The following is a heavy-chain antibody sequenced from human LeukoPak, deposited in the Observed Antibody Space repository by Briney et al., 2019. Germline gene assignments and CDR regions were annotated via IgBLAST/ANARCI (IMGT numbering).Heavy chain of an antibody. CDR3: ARPRFHCSSTSCGFGY. J-gene: IGHJ4*02. CDR2: IYPGDSDT. D-gene: IGHD2-2*01. CDR1: GSIFTSYW. V-gene: IGHV5-51*01. Sequence: GASLQISCEGSGSIFTSYWIGWVRQLPGKGLEWMGIIYPGDSDTRYSPSFQGQVTISADKSISTAYLQWSSLKASDTAMYYCARPRFHCSSTSCGFGYWGQGTLVTVSS.